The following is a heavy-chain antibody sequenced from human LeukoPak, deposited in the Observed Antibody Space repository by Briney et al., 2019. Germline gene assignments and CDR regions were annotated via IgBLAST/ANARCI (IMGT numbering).Heavy chain of an antibody. CDR1: GGSSSGYY. J-gene: IGHJ4*02. Sequence: SETLSLTCAVYGGSSSGYYWSWIRQPPGKGLEWIGEINHRGSTNYNPSLKSRVTVSLDTSKNQFSLNLSSVTAADTAVYYCARAPGAALDWGQGTLVTVSS. V-gene: IGHV4-34*01. D-gene: IGHD2-15*01. CDR2: INHRGST. CDR3: ARAPGAALD.